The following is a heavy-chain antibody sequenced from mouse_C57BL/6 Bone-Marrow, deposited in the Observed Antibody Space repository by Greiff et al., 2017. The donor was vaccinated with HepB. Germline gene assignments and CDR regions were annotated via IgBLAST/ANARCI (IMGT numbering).Heavy chain of an antibody. Sequence: VQLVESGAELARPGASVKLSCKASGYTFTSYGISWVKQRTGQGLEWIGEIYPRSGNTYYNEKFKGKATLTADKSSSTAYMELRSLTSEDSAVYFCALVSYYGSSYYFDYWGQGTTLTVSS. CDR1: GYTFTSYG. J-gene: IGHJ2*01. CDR3: ALVSYYGSSYYFDY. V-gene: IGHV1-81*01. D-gene: IGHD1-1*01. CDR2: IYPRSGNT.